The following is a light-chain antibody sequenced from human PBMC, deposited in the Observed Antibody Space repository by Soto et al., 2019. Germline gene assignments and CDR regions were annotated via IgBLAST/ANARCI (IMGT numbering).Light chain of an antibody. J-gene: IGKJ1*01. CDR1: QSGSSNY. Sequence: LTQAPCTVCLPRSERATLSCTPSQSGSSNYLAWYQQKPGQAPRLLIYGTSTRATGVPDRFSGSGSGTDFTLTISSLEPEDFAVYYCRQRSNWPGTFGQGTKVDIK. V-gene: IGKV3D-20*02. CDR3: RQRSNWPGT. CDR2: GTS.